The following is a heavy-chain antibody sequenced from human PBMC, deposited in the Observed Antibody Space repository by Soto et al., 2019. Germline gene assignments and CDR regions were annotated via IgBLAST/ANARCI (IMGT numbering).Heavy chain of an antibody. J-gene: IGHJ5*02. CDR3: ARDAIAMVRGTNNWFDP. CDR2: ISGNGIST. D-gene: IGHD3-10*01. Sequence: EVQLLESGGGLVQPGGSLRLSCAASGFTFSNHAMSWVRQAPGKGLEWVSAISGNGISTYYADSVRGWFTISRDNSKNTLYLQMNRLRADDTAVYYCARDAIAMVRGTNNWFDPWGQGTLVTVST. V-gene: IGHV3-23*01. CDR1: GFTFSNHA.